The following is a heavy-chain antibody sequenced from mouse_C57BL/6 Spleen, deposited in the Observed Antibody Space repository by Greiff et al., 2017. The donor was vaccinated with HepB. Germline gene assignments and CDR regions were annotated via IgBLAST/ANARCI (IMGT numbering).Heavy chain of an antibody. Sequence: EVHLVESGGGLVQPGGSLSLSCAASGFTFTDYYMSWVRQPPGKALEWLGFIRNKANGYTTEYSASVKGRFTISRDNSQSILYLQMNALRAEDSATYYCARYRTGRYFDVWGTGTTVTVSS. V-gene: IGHV7-3*01. J-gene: IGHJ1*03. D-gene: IGHD4-1*01. CDR2: IRNKANGYTT. CDR1: GFTFTDYY. CDR3: ARYRTGRYFDV.